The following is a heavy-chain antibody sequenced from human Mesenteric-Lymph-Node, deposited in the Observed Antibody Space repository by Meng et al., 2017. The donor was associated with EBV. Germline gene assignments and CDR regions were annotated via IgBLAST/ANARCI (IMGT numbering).Heavy chain of an antibody. Sequence: QLPLQQWGAGLLKPSETLSLTCSVYGVSFSDYYWNWIRQSPGKGLEWIGEINDSGNTNYNPSLKSRVIISVDTSKNQFSLNLSSVTAADTAVYYCVRETLGYGGINWFDPWGQGTLVTVSS. CDR1: GVSFSDYY. CDR2: INDSGNT. J-gene: IGHJ5*02. D-gene: IGHD4-23*01. V-gene: IGHV4-34*01. CDR3: VRETLGYGGINWFDP.